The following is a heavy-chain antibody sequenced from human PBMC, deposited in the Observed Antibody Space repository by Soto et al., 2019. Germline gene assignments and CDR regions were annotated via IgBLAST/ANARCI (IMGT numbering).Heavy chain of an antibody. J-gene: IGHJ4*01. Sequence: ASGKVSCTACGVTFSSYAISWVPQAPSQGLEWMGGIIPIFGTANYAQKFQGRVTITADKSTSTAYMELSSLRSEDTAVYYCARGYYCSGRYYLFVYWG. CDR1: GVTFSSYA. CDR3: ARGYYCSGRYYLFVY. V-gene: IGHV1-69*06. CDR2: IIPIFGTA. D-gene: IGHD3-10*01.